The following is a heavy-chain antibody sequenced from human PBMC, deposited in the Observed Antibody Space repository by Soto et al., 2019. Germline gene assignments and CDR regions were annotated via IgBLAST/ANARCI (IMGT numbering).Heavy chain of an antibody. Sequence: QVQLVESGGGVVQPGGSLRLSCVASGFDFGSYGMQWVRRAPGTGLEWMAVIWYDGSTAYYADSVKGRFTISRDNSKNTLFLHLNSLTAEDTAVYFGARAGVRGFFVPVFYGLDVWGNGTTVTVSS. CDR3: ARAGVRGFFVPVFYGLDV. CDR1: GFDFGSYG. V-gene: IGHV3-33*01. CDR2: IWYDGSTA. J-gene: IGHJ6*04. D-gene: IGHD3-10*01.